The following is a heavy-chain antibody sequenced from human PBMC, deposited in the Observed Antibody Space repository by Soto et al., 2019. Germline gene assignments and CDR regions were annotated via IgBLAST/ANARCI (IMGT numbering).Heavy chain of an antibody. CDR2: INHSGST. Sequence: PSETLSLTCAVYGGSFSGYYWSWIRQPPGKGLEWIGEINHSGSTNYNPSLKSRVTISVDTSKNQFSLKLSSVTAADTAVYYCEYGSGSYYNLWGQGTLVTVSS. CDR3: EYGSGSYYNL. CDR1: GGSFSGYY. D-gene: IGHD3-10*01. J-gene: IGHJ4*02. V-gene: IGHV4-34*01.